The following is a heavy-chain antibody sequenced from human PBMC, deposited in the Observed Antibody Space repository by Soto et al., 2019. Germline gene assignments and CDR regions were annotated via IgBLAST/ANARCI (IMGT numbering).Heavy chain of an antibody. V-gene: IGHV3-43*01. CDR3: AKDLAPKYYYDSSGYHYYYYGMDV. Sequence: GGSLRLSCAASGFTFDDYTMHWVRQAPGKGPEWVSLISWDGGSTYYADSVKGRFTISRDNSKNSLYLQMNSLRTEDTALYYCAKDLAPKYYYDSSGYHYYYYGMDVWGQGTTVTVSS. CDR1: GFTFDDYT. J-gene: IGHJ6*02. CDR2: ISWDGGST. D-gene: IGHD3-22*01.